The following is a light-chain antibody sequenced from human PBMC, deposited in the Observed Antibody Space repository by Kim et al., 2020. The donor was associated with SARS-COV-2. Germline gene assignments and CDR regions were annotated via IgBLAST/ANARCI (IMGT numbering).Light chain of an antibody. V-gene: IGKV1-9*01. Sequence: GDRVTISCRATEDIDNYVAWYQQEPGKAPHLLVSSASTLQSGVPPMFSGSGSGTNSTLTINDLQPDDFVTYCCQYISRSPLTFGQGTRLEIK. CDR2: SAS. CDR1: EDIDNY. J-gene: IGKJ5*01. CDR3: QYISRSPLT.